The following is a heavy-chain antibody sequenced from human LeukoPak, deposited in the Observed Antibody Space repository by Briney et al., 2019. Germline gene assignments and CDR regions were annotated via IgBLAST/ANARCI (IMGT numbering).Heavy chain of an antibody. V-gene: IGHV3-30-3*01. Sequence: GGSLRLSCAASGFTFSTYAIHWVRQAPGKGLEWVAVISYDGSNKYYADSVKGRFTMSRDNSKNTLYLYVNSLRVEDTAVYYCARDRGAATGTNNWFDPWGQGTLVTVSS. CDR1: GFTFSTYA. J-gene: IGHJ5*02. D-gene: IGHD6-13*01. CDR3: ARDRGAATGTNNWFDP. CDR2: ISYDGSNK.